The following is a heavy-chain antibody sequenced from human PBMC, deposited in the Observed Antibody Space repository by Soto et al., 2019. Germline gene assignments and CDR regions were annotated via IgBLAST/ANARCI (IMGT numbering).Heavy chain of an antibody. CDR3: ARLNPSPFGEPDNWFDP. D-gene: IGHD3-10*01. V-gene: IGHV1-3*01. Sequence: QVQLVQSGAEVKKPGASVKVSCKASGYTFTSYAMHWVRQAPGQRLEWMGWINAGNGNTKYSQKFQGRVTITRDTSASTAYMELSSLRSEDTAVYYCARLNPSPFGEPDNWFDPWGQGTLVTVSS. CDR2: INAGNGNT. CDR1: GYTFTSYA. J-gene: IGHJ5*02.